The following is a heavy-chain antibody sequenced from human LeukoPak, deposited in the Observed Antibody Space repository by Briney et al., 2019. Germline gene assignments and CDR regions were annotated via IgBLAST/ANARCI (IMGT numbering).Heavy chain of an antibody. Sequence: ASVKVSCKASGFTFINYYMHWVRQAPGQGLEWLGVINLSGGSTHYPQKFQDRVTMTRDTSTSTVYMELSSLRSEDTAVYYCATVRPPVMVRGPSDAFDIWGQGTMVTVSS. CDR3: ATVRPPVMVRGPSDAFDI. V-gene: IGHV1-46*01. CDR2: INLSGGST. J-gene: IGHJ3*02. D-gene: IGHD3-10*01. CDR1: GFTFINYY.